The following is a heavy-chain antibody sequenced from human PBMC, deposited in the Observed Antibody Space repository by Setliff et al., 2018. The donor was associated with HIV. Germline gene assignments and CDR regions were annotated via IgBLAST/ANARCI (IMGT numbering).Heavy chain of an antibody. CDR1: GYTFTKYG. V-gene: IGHV1-18*01. CDR3: ARVRERVTIFGVVRDFDS. Sequence: ASVQVSCKSSGYTFTKYGITWVRQAPGQGLEWMGWISANNGSSYFAQKLQDRVTMTSDTSTSTAYMELRSLRSDDTAVYYCARVRERVTIFGVVRDFDSWGQGTLVTVSS. D-gene: IGHD3-3*01. J-gene: IGHJ4*02. CDR2: ISANNGSS.